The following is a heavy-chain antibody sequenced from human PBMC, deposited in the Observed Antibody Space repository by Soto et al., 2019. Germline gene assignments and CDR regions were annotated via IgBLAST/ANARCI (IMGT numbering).Heavy chain of an antibody. CDR1: GFTFSNFW. CDR3: ARDRVYGSGTYYNDGSEYIDN. Sequence: EVQLVESGGGLVQPGGSLRLSCVASGFTFSNFWMSWVRQAPGKGLQWVANTNQDGNDKYYVDSVKGRFTISRDNDKKSLYLQMNSVRAEDTAVYYCARDRVYGSGTYYNDGSEYIDNWGQGTLVTVSA. J-gene: IGHJ4*02. CDR2: TNQDGNDK. V-gene: IGHV3-7*03. D-gene: IGHD3-10*01.